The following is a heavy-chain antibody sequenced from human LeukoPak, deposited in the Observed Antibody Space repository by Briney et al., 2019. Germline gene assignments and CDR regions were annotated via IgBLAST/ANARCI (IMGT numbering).Heavy chain of an antibody. J-gene: IGHJ4*02. CDR3: AKGYTTGWSEGYLDY. CDR2: ISGGNT. Sequence: GGSLRLSCAAPRFTLTNNAMNWVRQIPGKGLEWVSGISGGNTYYANSVRGRITISRDSSKNTLYLHMDNLRAEDTAVYLCAKGYTTGWSEGYLDYWGQGTLVSVSS. D-gene: IGHD6-19*01. V-gene: IGHV3-23*01. CDR1: RFTLTNNA.